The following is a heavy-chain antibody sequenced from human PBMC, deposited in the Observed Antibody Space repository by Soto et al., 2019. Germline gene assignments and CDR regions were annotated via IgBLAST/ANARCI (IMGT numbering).Heavy chain of an antibody. J-gene: IGHJ4*02. CDR2: IYYSGST. D-gene: IGHD2-15*01. CDR1: GGSISSGDYY. V-gene: IGHV4-30-4*01. CDR3: ARDIKKRVGGYCSGGSCYSEGY. Sequence: QVQLQESGPGLVKPSQTLSLTCTVSGGSISSGDYYWSWIRQPPGKGLEWIGYIYYSGSTYYNPSLKRRVTISVDTSKNQFSLKLISVTAADTAVYYCARDIKKRVGGYCSGGSCYSEGYWGQGTLVTVSS.